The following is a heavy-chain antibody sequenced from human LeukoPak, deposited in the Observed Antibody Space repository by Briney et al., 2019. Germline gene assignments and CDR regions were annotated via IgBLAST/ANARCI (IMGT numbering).Heavy chain of an antibody. CDR2: ISSSSSYI. V-gene: IGHV3-21*01. Sequence: GGSLRLSCAASGFTFSSYSMNWVRQAPGKGLEWVSSISSSSSYIYYADSVKGRFTISRDNAKSSLYLQMNSLRAEDTAVYYCARDSSYQLENVGDSDYWGQGTLVTVSS. CDR3: ARDSSYQLENVGDSDY. D-gene: IGHD1-1*01. CDR1: GFTFSSYS. J-gene: IGHJ4*02.